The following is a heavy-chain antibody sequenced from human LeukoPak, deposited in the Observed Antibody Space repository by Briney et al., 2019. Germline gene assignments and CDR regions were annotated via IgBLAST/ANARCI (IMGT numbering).Heavy chain of an antibody. Sequence: SETLSLTCTVSSGSISSYYWSWIRQPPGKGLEWIGRIYTSGSTNYNPSLKSRVTMSVDTSKNQFSLKLSSVTAADTAVYYCARDRHGYNSDYFDYWGQGTLVTVSS. V-gene: IGHV4-4*07. J-gene: IGHJ4*02. CDR3: ARDRHGYNSDYFDY. D-gene: IGHD5-24*01. CDR1: SGSISSYY. CDR2: IYTSGST.